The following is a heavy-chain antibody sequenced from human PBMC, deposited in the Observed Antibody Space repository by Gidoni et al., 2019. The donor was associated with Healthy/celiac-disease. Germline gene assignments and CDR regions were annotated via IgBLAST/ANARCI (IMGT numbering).Heavy chain of an antibody. V-gene: IGHV3-23*01. Sequence: EVQLLESGGGLVQPGGSLRLSCAASGFTFRSYAMSWVRQAPGKGLGWVSAISGSGDSTYYADSVKGRFTISRDNSKNTLYLQMNSLRAEDTAVYYCAKGILGGVVVAALDYWGQGTLVTVSS. D-gene: IGHD2-15*01. CDR3: AKGILGGVVVAALDY. CDR2: ISGSGDST. J-gene: IGHJ4*02. CDR1: GFTFRSYA.